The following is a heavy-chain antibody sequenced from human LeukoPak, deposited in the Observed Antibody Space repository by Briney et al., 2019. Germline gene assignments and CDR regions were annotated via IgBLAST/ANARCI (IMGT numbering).Heavy chain of an antibody. CDR2: ISSSGSTI. Sequence: PGGSLRLSCAASGFTFSSYSMNWVRQAPGKGLEWVSYISSSGSTIYYADSVKGRFTISRDNAKNSLYLQMNSLRAEDTAVYYCARDRAVAGTLGVGSPLWGQGTLVTVSS. J-gene: IGHJ4*02. V-gene: IGHV3-48*03. D-gene: IGHD6-19*01. CDR3: ARDRAVAGTLGVGSPL. CDR1: GFTFSSYS.